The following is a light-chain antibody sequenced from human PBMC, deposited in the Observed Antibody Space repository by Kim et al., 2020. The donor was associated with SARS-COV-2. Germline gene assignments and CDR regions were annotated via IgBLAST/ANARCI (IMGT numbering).Light chain of an antibody. Sequence: ALGQTVRITCQGDSLRNYYASWYQQKPGQAPVLVIYGKNNRPSGIPDRFSGSSSGNTASLTLTGAQAEDEADYYCNSRDSSGNNLVFGGGTKLTVL. J-gene: IGLJ3*02. CDR2: GKN. CDR1: SLRNYY. CDR3: NSRDSSGNNLV. V-gene: IGLV3-19*01.